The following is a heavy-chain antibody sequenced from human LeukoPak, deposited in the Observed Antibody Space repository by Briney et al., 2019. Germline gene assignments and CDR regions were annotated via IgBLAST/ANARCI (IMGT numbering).Heavy chain of an antibody. CDR1: GFTFSNYW. V-gene: IGHV3-74*01. CDR2: INSDGSST. Sequence: GGSLRLSCAASGFTFSNYWMHWVRHAPGKGLVWVSRINSDGSSTSYADSVKGRFTISRDNAKNTLYLQMNSLRAEDTAVYYCARDDGQGYFDYWGQGTLVTVSS. J-gene: IGHJ4*02. CDR3: ARDDGQGYFDY. D-gene: IGHD3/OR15-3a*01.